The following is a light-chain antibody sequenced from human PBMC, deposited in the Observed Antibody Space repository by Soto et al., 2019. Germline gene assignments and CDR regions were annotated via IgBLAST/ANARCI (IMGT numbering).Light chain of an antibody. V-gene: IGLV1-51*01. J-gene: IGLJ2*01. CDR1: SSNIGNNY. CDR3: ATWGIGLSAVV. Sequence: QSVLTQPPSVSAAPGQKVTISCSGSSSNIGNNYVSWYQQLPGTAPKLLIYDNNKRPSGIPDRFSGSKSGTSATLGITGLPSGEEAAYNSATWGIGLSAVVFWGET. CDR2: DNN.